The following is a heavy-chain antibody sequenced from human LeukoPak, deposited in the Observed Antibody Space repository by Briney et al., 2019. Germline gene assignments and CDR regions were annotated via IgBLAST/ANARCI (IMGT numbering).Heavy chain of an antibody. J-gene: IGHJ6*02. V-gene: IGHV3-23*01. CDR2: ISTTGADT. CDR3: AKVAAGTLIDV. Sequence: GGSLRLSCATSGFAFSSYAMSWVRQAPGQGLEWVSGISTTGADTYYADSVKGRLTVSLDNFKNTLYLQMNSLRAEDTAIYYCAKVAAGTLIDVWGQGTTVIVSS. CDR1: GFAFSSYA. D-gene: IGHD1/OR15-1a*01.